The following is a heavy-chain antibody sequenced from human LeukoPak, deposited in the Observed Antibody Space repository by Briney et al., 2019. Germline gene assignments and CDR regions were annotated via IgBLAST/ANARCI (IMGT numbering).Heavy chain of an antibody. CDR2: INHSGST. CDR3: ARSSRWLYYFDY. J-gene: IGHJ4*02. Sequence: PSETLSLTCAVYGGSFSGYYWSWIRQPPGKGLEWIGEINHSGSTNYNPSLKSRVTISVDTSKNQFSLKLSSVTAADTAVYYCARSSRWLYYFDYWGQGTLVAVSS. D-gene: IGHD6-19*01. CDR1: GGSFSGYY. V-gene: IGHV4-34*01.